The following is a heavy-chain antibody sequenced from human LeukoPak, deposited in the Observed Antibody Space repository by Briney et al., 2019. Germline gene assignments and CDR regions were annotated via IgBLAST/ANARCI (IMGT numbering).Heavy chain of an antibody. D-gene: IGHD3-16*01. J-gene: IGHJ6*02. CDR1: GFTFSNYW. CDR3: AKNGGPHGMDV. Sequence: GGSLRLSCAASGFTFSNYWMNWVRQAPGKGLEWVANIKEDGSEIYYLESVKGRFTISRDNAKNSLHLQMNSLRVEDTAVYYCAKNGGPHGMDVWGQGTTVTVSS. V-gene: IGHV3-7*02. CDR2: IKEDGSEI.